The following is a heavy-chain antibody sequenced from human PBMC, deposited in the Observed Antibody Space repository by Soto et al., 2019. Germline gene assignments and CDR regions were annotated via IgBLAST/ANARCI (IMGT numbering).Heavy chain of an antibody. CDR3: ARDAPVGYGGYGWFDP. Sequence: PSETLSLTCTVSGGSISSGGYYWSWIRQHPGKGLEWIGYIYYSGSTYYNPSLKSRVTISVDTSKNQFSLKLSSVTAADTAVYYCARDAPVGYGGYGWFDPWGQGTLVTV. CDR2: IYYSGST. V-gene: IGHV4-31*02. J-gene: IGHJ5*02. CDR1: GGSISSGGYY. D-gene: IGHD5-12*01.